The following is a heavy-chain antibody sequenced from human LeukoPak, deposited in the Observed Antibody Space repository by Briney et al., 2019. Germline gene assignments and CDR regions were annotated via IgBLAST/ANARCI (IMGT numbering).Heavy chain of an antibody. Sequence: GGSLRLSCAASGFTFSSYWMNWARQAPGKGLEWVASINHNGNVNYYVDSVKGRFTISRDNAKNSLYLQMNSLRAEDTALYYCAKGSLDYYYYGMDVWGQGTTVTVSS. CDR2: INHNGNVN. D-gene: IGHD3-16*01. J-gene: IGHJ6*02. CDR1: GFTFSSYW. CDR3: AKGSLDYYYYGMDV. V-gene: IGHV3-7*03.